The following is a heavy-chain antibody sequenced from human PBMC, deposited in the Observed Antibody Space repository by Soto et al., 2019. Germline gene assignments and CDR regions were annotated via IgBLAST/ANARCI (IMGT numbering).Heavy chain of an antibody. V-gene: IGHV3-9*01. CDR2: ISWSSVTF. D-gene: IGHD2-15*01. CDR1: GVDYVDYA. CDR3: AKGDCSGAGCYFSAFDN. Sequence: GGSLRLPCAASGVDYVDYAMHWVRQAPGEGLERVSGISWSSVTFDYADSVHGRFTISRDNANNSLYLQINSLRAEDTALSFSAKGDCSGAGCYFSAFDNWGQGTMVTVSS. J-gene: IGHJ3*02.